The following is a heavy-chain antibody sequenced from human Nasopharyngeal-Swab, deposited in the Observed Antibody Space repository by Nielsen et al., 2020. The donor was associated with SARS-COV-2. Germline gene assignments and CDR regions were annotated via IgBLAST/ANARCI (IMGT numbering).Heavy chain of an antibody. D-gene: IGHD6-13*01. J-gene: IGHJ2*01. CDR1: GFTVSSNY. V-gene: IGHV3-53*01. Sequence: GESLKISCAASGFTVSSNYMSWVRQAPGEGLEWVSVIYSGGSTYYADSVKGRFTISRDNSKNTLYLQMNSLRVEDTAVYYCARERYSSSWYRYWYFDLWGRGTLVTVSS. CDR3: ARERYSSSWYRYWYFDL. CDR2: IYSGGST.